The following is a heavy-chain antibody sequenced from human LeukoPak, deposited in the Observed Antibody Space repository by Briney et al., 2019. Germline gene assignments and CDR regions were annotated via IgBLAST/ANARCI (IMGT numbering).Heavy chain of an antibody. Sequence: GGSLRLSCAASGFTVSRNYMSWVRQAPGRGLECVSVIYGGGPTYYADSVKGRFTISRDTSKNTLYLQMNSLRAEDTAVYFCARDLGIAGTTHAFDIWGQGTMVTASS. CDR3: ARDLGIAGTTHAFDI. V-gene: IGHV3-53*01. D-gene: IGHD1-14*01. CDR2: IYGGGPT. J-gene: IGHJ3*02. CDR1: GFTVSRNY.